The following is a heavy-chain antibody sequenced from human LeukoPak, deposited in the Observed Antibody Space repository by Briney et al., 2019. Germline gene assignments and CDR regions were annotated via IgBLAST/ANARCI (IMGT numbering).Heavy chain of an antibody. CDR3: TRDPPAVAINTCA. V-gene: IGHV3-66*01. CDR1: GVSVSSNF. CDR2: IYSGGET. Sequence: GGSLRLSCAASGVSVSSNFMIWVRQAPGKGLEWVSLIYSGGETSYADSVKGRFSISRDNSKNTLYLQMNSLRVEDTAVYYCTRDPPAVAINTCAWGQGTLVTVSS. J-gene: IGHJ5*02. D-gene: IGHD6-13*01.